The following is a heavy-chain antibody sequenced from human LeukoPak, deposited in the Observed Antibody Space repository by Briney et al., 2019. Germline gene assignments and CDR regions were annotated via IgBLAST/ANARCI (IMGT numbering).Heavy chain of an antibody. V-gene: IGHV3-23*01. D-gene: IGHD2-15*01. CDR1: GFSFSNYA. CDR3: AKSLEVIASWFDP. J-gene: IGHJ5*02. CDR2: ISGNSGGRT. Sequence: SGGSLRLSCAASGFSFSNYAMSWVRQAPGKGLEWVSGISGNSGGRTYYADSVKGRFTISRDKSKNTLYLQMSSLRVEDTAVYYCAKSLEVIASWFDPWGQGTLVTVSS.